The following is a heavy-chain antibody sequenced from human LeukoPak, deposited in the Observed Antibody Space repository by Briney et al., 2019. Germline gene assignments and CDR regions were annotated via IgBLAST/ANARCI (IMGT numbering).Heavy chain of an antibody. CDR2: INPSGGST. CDR1: GYTFTSYY. D-gene: IGHD4-23*01. Sequence: GASVKVSCKASGYTFTSYYKHWVRQAPGQGLEWMGIINPSGGSTSYAQKFQGRVTMTRDTSTSTVYMELSSLRSEDTAVYYCARDAHDYGGNSPPPRYYFDYWGQGTLVTVSS. V-gene: IGHV1-46*03. CDR3: ARDAHDYGGNSPPPRYYFDY. J-gene: IGHJ4*02.